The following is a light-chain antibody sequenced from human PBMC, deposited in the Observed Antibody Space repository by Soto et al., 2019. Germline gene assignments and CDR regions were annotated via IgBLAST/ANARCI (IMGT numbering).Light chain of an antibody. CDR3: QQYNSYNT. J-gene: IGKJ2*01. V-gene: IGKV1-5*01. CDR2: DAS. Sequence: DIQMTQSPSTLSASVGGRVTITCRASQSISSWLAWYQQKPGKAPKLLIYDASSLESGVPSRFSGSGSGTEFTLTISSLQPDDFATYYCQQYNSYNTFGQGTKLEIK. CDR1: QSISSW.